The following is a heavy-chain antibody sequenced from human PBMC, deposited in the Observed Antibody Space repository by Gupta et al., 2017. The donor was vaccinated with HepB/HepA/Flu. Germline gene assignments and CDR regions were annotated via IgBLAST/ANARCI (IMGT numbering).Heavy chain of an antibody. CDR1: GFTFSSYA. Sequence: EVQLLESGGGLVQPGGSLRLSCAASGFTFSSYAMNWVRQAPGKGLEWVLGMSGSGDSTDYADSVKGRFTISRDNSKNTLYLQMSSLRAEDTAVYYCAKGISSSPLRRAFDIWGQGTMVTVSS. V-gene: IGHV3-23*01. CDR3: AKGISSSPLRRAFDI. D-gene: IGHD6-13*01. CDR2: MSGSGDST. J-gene: IGHJ3*02.